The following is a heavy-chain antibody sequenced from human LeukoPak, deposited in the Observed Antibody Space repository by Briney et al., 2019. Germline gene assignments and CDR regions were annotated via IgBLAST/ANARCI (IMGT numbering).Heavy chain of an antibody. CDR3: ARHYYDSSGYYSPFGY. D-gene: IGHD3-22*01. CDR1: GYTFTSYG. Sequence: ASVKVSCKASGYTFTSYGISWVRQAPGQGLEWMGWIIAYNGNTNYAQKLQGRVTMTTDTSTSTAYMELRSLRSDDTAVYYCARHYYDSSGYYSPFGYWGQGTLVTVSS. J-gene: IGHJ4*02. V-gene: IGHV1-18*01. CDR2: IIAYNGNT.